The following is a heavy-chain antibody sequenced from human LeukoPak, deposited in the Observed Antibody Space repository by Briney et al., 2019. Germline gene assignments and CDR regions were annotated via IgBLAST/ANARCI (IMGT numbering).Heavy chain of an antibody. CDR2: VNHSGST. CDR1: GGSFSGYY. Sequence: ETLSLTCAVYGGSFSGYYWSWIRQPPGKGLEWIGEVNHSGSTNYNPSLKSRVTISVDTSKNQFSLKLSSVTAADTAVYYCALLYYYDSSGYYKTPWGQGTLVTVSS. CDR3: ALLYYYDSSGYYKTP. V-gene: IGHV4-34*01. J-gene: IGHJ5*02. D-gene: IGHD3-22*01.